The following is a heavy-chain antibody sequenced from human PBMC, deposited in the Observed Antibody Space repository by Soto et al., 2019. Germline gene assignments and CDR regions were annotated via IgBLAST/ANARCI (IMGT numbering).Heavy chain of an antibody. V-gene: IGHV3-23*01. D-gene: IGHD2-21*01. J-gene: IGHJ6*02. CDR2: ISGSGGST. Sequence: RLSCAASGFTFSSYAMSWVRQAPGKGLEWVSAISGSGGSTYYADSVKGLFTISRDNSKNTLYLQMNSLRAEDTAVYYCAKGIGTYYYYGMDVWGQGTTVTVSS. CDR3: AKGIGTYYYYGMDV. CDR1: GFTFSSYA.